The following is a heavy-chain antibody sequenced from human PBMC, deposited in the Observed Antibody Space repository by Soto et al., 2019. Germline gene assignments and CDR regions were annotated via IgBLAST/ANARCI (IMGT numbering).Heavy chain of an antibody. CDR3: AGGRGDYYYGMDV. CDR2: IHSSGNT. V-gene: IGHV4-30-4*01. J-gene: IGHJ6*02. D-gene: IGHD3-10*01. Sequence: SETLSLTCTVSGTSVSSGDYYWTWIRQPPGKDLEWIGYIHSSGNTNYNPSLRSRVTIPVDTSKNQFSLTLSSVTAADTAVYYCAGGRGDYYYGMDVWGQGTTVTVSS. CDR1: GTSVSSGDYY.